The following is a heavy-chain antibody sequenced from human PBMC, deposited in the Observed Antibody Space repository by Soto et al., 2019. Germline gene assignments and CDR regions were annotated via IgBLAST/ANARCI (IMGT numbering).Heavy chain of an antibody. CDR3: ARGGHVVVVTAALDY. CDR2: VNPSGGHT. J-gene: IGHJ4*02. Sequence: QVQLVQSGAEVKKPGASVKVSCKASGDTFTDYYIHWVRQAPGQGLEWMGTVNPSGGHTTYAQHSLGRVTMTGDTSTSTRYMELTSLTAEDTAVYSCARGGHVVVVTAALDYWGQGTLVTVAS. V-gene: IGHV1-46*01. D-gene: IGHD2-21*02. CDR1: GDTFTDYY.